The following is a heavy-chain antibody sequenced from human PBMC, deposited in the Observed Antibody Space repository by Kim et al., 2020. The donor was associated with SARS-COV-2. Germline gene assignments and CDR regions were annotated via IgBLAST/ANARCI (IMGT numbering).Heavy chain of an antibody. Sequence: SETLSLTCAVYGGSFSAYYWSWIRQPPGKGLEWIGEISHSGSTNYNPSLKSRVTISVDTSKNQFSLKLSSVTAADTAVYYCARGTRQWLVRGPYYYYMDVWGKGTTVTVSS. D-gene: IGHD6-19*01. CDR1: GGSFSAYY. V-gene: IGHV4-34*01. CDR2: ISHSGST. CDR3: ARGTRQWLVRGPYYYYMDV. J-gene: IGHJ6*03.